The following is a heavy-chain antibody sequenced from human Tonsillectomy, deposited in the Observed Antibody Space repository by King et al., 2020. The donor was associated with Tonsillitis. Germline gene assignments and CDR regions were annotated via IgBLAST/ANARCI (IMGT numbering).Heavy chain of an antibody. V-gene: IGHV4-59*01. CDR3: ARTGRSWLGGGDYYFDY. J-gene: IGHJ4*02. Sequence: VQLQESGPGLVKPSETLSLTCTVSGGSISSYYWSWIRQPPGKGLEWIGYIYYSGSTNYNPSLKSRVTISVDTSKNQFSLKLSSVTAADTAVYYCARTGRSWLGGGDYYFDYWGQGTLVTVSS. CDR1: GGSISSYY. CDR2: IYYSGST. D-gene: IGHD6-13*01.